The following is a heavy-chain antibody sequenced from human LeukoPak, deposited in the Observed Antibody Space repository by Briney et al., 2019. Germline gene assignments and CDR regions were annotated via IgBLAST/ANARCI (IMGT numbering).Heavy chain of an antibody. CDR2: INAGNGNT. V-gene: IGHV1-3*01. Sequence: GASVKVSCKASGYTFTRYAMHWVRQAPGQRLEWMGWINAGNGNTKYAQKFQGRVTITRDTSASTAYMELSSLRSEDTAVYYCARDRGGAGDFDYWGQGTLVTVSS. CDR1: GYTFTRYA. J-gene: IGHJ4*02. D-gene: IGHD3-16*01. CDR3: ARDRGGAGDFDY.